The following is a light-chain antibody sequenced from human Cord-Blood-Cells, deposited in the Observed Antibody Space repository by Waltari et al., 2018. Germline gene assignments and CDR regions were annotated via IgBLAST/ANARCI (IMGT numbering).Light chain of an antibody. CDR1: QSVSSSY. J-gene: IGKJ1*01. V-gene: IGKV3-20*01. Sequence: VLTQSPGTLSLSPGERATLACRASQSVSSSYLAWYQQKPGQAPRLLIYGASSRATGIPDRFSGSGSGTDFTLTISRLEPEDFAVYYCQQYGSSWTFGQGTKVEIK. CDR3: QQYGSSWT. CDR2: GAS.